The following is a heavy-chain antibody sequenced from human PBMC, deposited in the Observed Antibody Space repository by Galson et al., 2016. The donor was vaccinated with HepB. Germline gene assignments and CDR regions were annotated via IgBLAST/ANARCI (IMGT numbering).Heavy chain of an antibody. V-gene: IGHV4-4*01. J-gene: IGHJ4*02. CDR3: SRDSGGWYFYY. D-gene: IGHD6-19*01. Sequence: ETLSLTCVVSGASINSTNWWSWVRQPPGKGLEWIGQIYQSGSTNYNPSLESRVTISVDKSKNHFSLKLSSVAAADTAVYSCSRDSGGWYFYYWGQGTLVTVSS. CDR2: IYQSGST. CDR1: GASINSTNW.